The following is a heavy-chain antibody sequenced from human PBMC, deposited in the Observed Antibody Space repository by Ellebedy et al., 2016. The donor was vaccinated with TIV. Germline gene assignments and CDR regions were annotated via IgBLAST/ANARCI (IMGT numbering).Heavy chain of an antibody. V-gene: IGHV3-7*01. D-gene: IGHD1-26*01. J-gene: IGHJ4*02. CDR2: IKQDGSEK. CDR1: GFTFSSYW. CDR3: ARGLRELLS. Sequence: GESLKISCAASGFTFSSYWMSWVRQAPGKGLEWVANIKQDGSEKYYVDSVKGRFTISRDNAKNSLYLQMNSLRAEDTAVYYCARGLRELLSWGQGTLVTVSS.